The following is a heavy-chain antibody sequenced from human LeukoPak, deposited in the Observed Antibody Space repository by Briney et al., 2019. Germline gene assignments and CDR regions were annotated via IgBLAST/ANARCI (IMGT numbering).Heavy chain of an antibody. CDR1: GFTFSTYN. CDR2: ISSSSSTI. D-gene: IGHD6-13*01. Sequence: GGSLILSCAASGFTFSTYNMNWVRQAPGEGLEWVSYISSSSSTIYYADSVKGLFTISRDNAKNSLYLQMNGLRDEDTAVYFCARVWNGQQLVLGDYWGQGTLVTVSS. V-gene: IGHV3-48*02. CDR3: ARVWNGQQLVLGDY. J-gene: IGHJ4*02.